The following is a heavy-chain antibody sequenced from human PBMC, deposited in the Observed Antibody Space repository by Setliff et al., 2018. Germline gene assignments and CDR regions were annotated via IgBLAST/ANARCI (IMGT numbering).Heavy chain of an antibody. V-gene: IGHV4-61*02. CDR1: GGSISRGSYY. CDR3: ARGRSWFINYFDY. J-gene: IGHJ4*02. Sequence: TLSLTCTVSGGSISRGSYYWSWIRQPAGKGLEWIGRIYNSGTTTYNPSLKNRLTISVDTSKNQFSLRLSSVTAADTAVYYCARGRSWFINYFDYWGQGTLVTVSS. D-gene: IGHD3-10*01. CDR2: IYNSGTT.